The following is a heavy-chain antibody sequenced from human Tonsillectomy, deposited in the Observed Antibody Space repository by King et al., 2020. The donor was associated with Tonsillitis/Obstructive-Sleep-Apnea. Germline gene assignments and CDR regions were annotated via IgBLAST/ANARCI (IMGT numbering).Heavy chain of an antibody. J-gene: IGHJ6*03. CDR1: GFTFDDYG. CDR3: ARHTIFGVVPSNYYYYMDV. Sequence: VQLVESGGGVVRPGGSLRLSCAASGFTFDDYGMSWVRQAPGKGLEWVSGINWNGGSTGYADSVKGRFTISRDNAKNSLYLQMNSLRAEDTALYYCARHTIFGVVPSNYYYYMDVWGKGTTVTVSS. CDR2: INWNGGST. D-gene: IGHD3-3*01. V-gene: IGHV3-20*04.